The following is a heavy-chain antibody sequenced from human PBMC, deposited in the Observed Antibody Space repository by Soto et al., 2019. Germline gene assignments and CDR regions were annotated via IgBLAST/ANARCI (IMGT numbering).Heavy chain of an antibody. D-gene: IGHD3-3*01. CDR3: ASDFWTGYFSY. J-gene: IGHJ4*02. V-gene: IGHV1-3*01. Sequence: QVQFVQSGAEVKKPGASLKISCRTSGFSFTGSAIHWVRQASGQSLEWMGWINGGNGKTKYSQKFQDRVNINRDITASTVYMQLSSLTSEDTATYYCASDFWTGYFSYWGQGTPVTVSS. CDR1: GFSFTGSA. CDR2: INGGNGKT.